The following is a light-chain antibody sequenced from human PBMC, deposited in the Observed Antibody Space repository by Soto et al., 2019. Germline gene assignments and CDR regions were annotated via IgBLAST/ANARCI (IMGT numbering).Light chain of an antibody. CDR1: SSNIGSKY. Sequence: QSVLTQPPSASGTPGQRVTISCSGSSSNIGSKYVYWYQQLPGTTPKLLIYRNDQRPSGVPDRFSGSKSATSASLAISGLRSDDEADYYCSAWDGSLSGGVFGGGTKLTVL. CDR2: RND. CDR3: SAWDGSLSGGV. J-gene: IGLJ3*02. V-gene: IGLV1-47*01.